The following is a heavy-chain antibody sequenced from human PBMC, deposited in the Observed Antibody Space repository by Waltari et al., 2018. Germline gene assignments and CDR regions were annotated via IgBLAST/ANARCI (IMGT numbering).Heavy chain of an antibody. CDR1: GFTFSRNW. J-gene: IGHJ4*02. CDR2: IKHDGSEE. Sequence: EVQLVQSGGGLVQPGGSLRLSCAASGFTFSRNWLSWVRQAPGKGLEWVGNIKHDGSEEWYVDSGKGRFTISRDNPKNSLYLQMNSLRAEDTAVYYCARDAARGTIDYWGQGTQVTVSP. CDR3: ARDAARGTIDY. V-gene: IGHV3-7*01. D-gene: IGHD3-16*01.